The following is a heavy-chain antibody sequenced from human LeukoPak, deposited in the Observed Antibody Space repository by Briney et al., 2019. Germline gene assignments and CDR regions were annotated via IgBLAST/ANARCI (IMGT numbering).Heavy chain of an antibody. CDR3: ARVLEVFSDAFDI. CDR2: TYRGEST. CDR1: GFSVSNIY. D-gene: IGHD3-3*01. Sequence: GGSLRLSCAASGFSVSNIYISWVRQAPGQGLEWVSITYRGESTFYADSVKGRFSISRDTSKNTLSLQLNNLRAEDTAVYYCARVLEVFSDAFDIWGQGTTVIVSS. V-gene: IGHV3-53*01. J-gene: IGHJ3*02.